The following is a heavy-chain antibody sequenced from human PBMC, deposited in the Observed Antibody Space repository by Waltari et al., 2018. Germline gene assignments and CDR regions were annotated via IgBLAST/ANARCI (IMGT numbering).Heavy chain of an antibody. CDR3: ARQSGYGDLYYYYYMDV. V-gene: IGHV4-39*01. Sequence: QLQLQESGPGLVKPSETLSLTCTVSGGSISSSSYYWGWIRQPPGKGLEWIGSIYYSGSTYYNPSLKSRVTISVDTSKNQFSLKLSSVTAADTAVYYCARQSGYGDLYYYYYMDVWGKGTTVTVSS. CDR2: IYYSGST. J-gene: IGHJ6*03. CDR1: GGSISSSSYY. D-gene: IGHD4-17*01.